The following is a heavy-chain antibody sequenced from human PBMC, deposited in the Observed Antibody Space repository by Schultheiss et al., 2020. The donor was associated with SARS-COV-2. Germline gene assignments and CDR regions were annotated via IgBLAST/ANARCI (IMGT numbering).Heavy chain of an antibody. CDR2: IWYDGSNK. CDR3: AREDTHCTNGVCWPYGMDV. D-gene: IGHD2-8*01. J-gene: IGHJ6*02. Sequence: GGSLRLSCAASGFTFSSYGMHWVRQAPGKGLEWVAVIWYDGSNKYYADSVKGRFTISRDNSKNTLYLQMNSLRAEDTAVYYCAREDTHCTNGVCWPYGMDVWGQGTTVTVSS. V-gene: IGHV3-33*01. CDR1: GFTFSSYG.